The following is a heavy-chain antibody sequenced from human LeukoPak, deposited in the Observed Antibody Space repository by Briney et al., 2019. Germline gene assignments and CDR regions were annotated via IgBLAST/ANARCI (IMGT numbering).Heavy chain of an antibody. D-gene: IGHD4-4*01. CDR2: INHSGST. CDR1: GGSFSGYY. V-gene: IGHV4-34*01. Sequence: SETLSLTCAVYGGSFSGYYWSWIRQPPGKGLEWIGEINHSGSTNYNPSLKSRVTISVDTSKDQFSLKLGSVTAADTAVYYCARGLDYSLGYWGQGTLVTVSS. CDR3: ARGLDYSLGY. J-gene: IGHJ4*02.